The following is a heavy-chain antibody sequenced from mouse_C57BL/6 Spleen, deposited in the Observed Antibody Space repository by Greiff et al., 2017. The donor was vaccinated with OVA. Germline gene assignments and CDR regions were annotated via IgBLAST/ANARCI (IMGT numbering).Heavy chain of an antibody. CDR3: TIRRNYGSFYYFDY. V-gene: IGHV6-3*01. D-gene: IGHD1-1*01. CDR2: IRLKSDNYAT. Sequence: EVKLVESGGGLVQPGGSMKLSCVASGFTFSNYWMNWVRQSPEKGLEWVAQIRLKSDNYATHYAESVKGRFTISRDDSKSRVYQQMNNLRAEDTGIYYCTIRRNYGSFYYFDYWGQGTTLTVSS. J-gene: IGHJ2*01. CDR1: GFTFSNYW.